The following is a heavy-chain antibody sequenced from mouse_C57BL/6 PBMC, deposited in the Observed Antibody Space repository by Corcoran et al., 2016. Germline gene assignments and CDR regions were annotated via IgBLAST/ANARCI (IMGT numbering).Heavy chain of an antibody. CDR2: IYPGSGNT. V-gene: IGHV1-84*01. J-gene: IGHJ4*01. Sequence: QIQLQLSGPELVKPGASVKISCKASGYTFTDYYINWMKQRPGQGLEWIGWIYPGSGNTKYNEKFKGKATLTVDTSSSTAYMQLSSLTSEDSAVYFCARQQIYYGNPYAMDYWGQGYSVTVS. D-gene: IGHD2-1*01. CDR3: ARQQIYYGNPYAMDY. CDR1: GYTFTDYY.